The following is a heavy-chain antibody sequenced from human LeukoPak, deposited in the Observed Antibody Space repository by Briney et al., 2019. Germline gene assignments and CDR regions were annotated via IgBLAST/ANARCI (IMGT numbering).Heavy chain of an antibody. Sequence: PGGSLRLSCAASGFTLSSYWMHWVRQAPGKGLVWVSRINSDGSSTSYADSVKGRFTISRDNAKNTLYLQMNSLRAEDTAVYYCARRRNYDAFDPWGQGTLVTVSS. CDR3: ARRRNYDAFDP. CDR1: GFTLSSYW. CDR2: INSDGSST. J-gene: IGHJ5*02. V-gene: IGHV3-74*01. D-gene: IGHD3-22*01.